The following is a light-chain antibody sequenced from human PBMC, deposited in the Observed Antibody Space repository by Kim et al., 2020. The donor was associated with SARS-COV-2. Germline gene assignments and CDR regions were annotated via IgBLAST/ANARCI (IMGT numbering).Light chain of an antibody. CDR2: AAS. CDR1: QSINTY. V-gene: IGKV1-39*01. J-gene: IGKJ2*01. CDR3: QRSYSTPPYT. Sequence: DIQMTQSPSSLSASVGDRVTITCRASQSINTYLNWYQQKPGKAPKLLIYAASTLQSGVPSIFSGSGSGTYFTLTISSMQPEDFATYYCQRSYSTPPYTFGQGTKLEIK.